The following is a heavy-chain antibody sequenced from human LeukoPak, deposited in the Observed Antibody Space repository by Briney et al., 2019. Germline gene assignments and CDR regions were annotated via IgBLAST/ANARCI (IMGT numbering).Heavy chain of an antibody. CDR3: ARHRDPEWELPESYFDY. D-gene: IGHD1-26*01. J-gene: IGHJ4*02. CDR2: ISSSSSTI. V-gene: IGHV3-48*01. Sequence: GGSLRLSCAASGFTFSSYSMNWVRQAPGKGLEWVSYISSSSSTIYYADSVKGRFTISRDNAKNSLYLQMNSLRAEDTAVYYCARHRDPEWELPESYFDYWGQGTLVTVSS. CDR1: GFTFSSYS.